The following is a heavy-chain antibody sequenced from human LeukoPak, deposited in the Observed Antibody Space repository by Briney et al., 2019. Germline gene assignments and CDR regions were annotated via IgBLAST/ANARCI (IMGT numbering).Heavy chain of an antibody. CDR1: GFTFSSYA. J-gene: IGHJ4*02. D-gene: IGHD1-26*01. CDR2: ISGSGGST. CDR3: AKDGVRAPVGYFDY. Sequence: GGSLRLSCAASGFTFSSYAMSWVRQAPGKGLEWVSSISGSGGSTYYADSVKGRFTISRDNSKNTLYLQMNSLRAEDTAVYYCAKDGVRAPVGYFDYWGQGTLVTVSS. V-gene: IGHV3-23*01.